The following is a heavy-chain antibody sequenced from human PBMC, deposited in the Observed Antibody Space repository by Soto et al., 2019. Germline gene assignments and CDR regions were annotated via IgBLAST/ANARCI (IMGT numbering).Heavy chain of an antibody. D-gene: IGHD2-2*01. Sequence: GGSLRLSCAASGFTFSSYAMSWVRQAPGKGLEWVSAISGSGGSTYYADSVKGRFTISRDNSKNTLYLQMNSLRAEDTAVYYCAKDPGGYCSSTSCYGGAFDIWGQGTMVTVSS. CDR3: AKDPGGYCSSTSCYGGAFDI. V-gene: IGHV3-23*01. J-gene: IGHJ3*02. CDR1: GFTFSSYA. CDR2: ISGSGGST.